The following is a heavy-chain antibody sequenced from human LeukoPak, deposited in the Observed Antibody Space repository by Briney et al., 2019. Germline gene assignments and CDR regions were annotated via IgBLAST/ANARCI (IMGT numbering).Heavy chain of an antibody. D-gene: IGHD3-22*01. CDR2: IIPIFGTA. J-gene: IGHJ4*02. V-gene: IGHV1-69*05. Sequence: SVKVSCKXSGGTFSSYAISWVRQAPGQGLEWMGRIIPIFGTANYAQKLQGRVTMTTDTSTSTAYMELRSLRSDDTAVYYCARDRPMIVVVPSFDYWGQGTLVTVSS. CDR3: ARDRPMIVVVPSFDY. CDR1: GGTFSSYA.